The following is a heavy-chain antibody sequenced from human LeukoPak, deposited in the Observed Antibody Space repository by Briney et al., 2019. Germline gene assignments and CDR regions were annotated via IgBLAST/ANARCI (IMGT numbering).Heavy chain of an antibody. CDR3: ARDLSNSGYDAPDDY. CDR2: ISYDGSNK. CDR1: GFTFSSYA. Sequence: PGRSLRLFCAASGFTFSSYAMHWVRQAPGKGLECVAVISYDGSNKYYADSVKGRFTISRDNSKNTLYLQMNSLRAEDTAVYYCARDLSNSGYDAPDDYWGQGTLVTVSS. V-gene: IGHV3-30-3*01. D-gene: IGHD5-12*01. J-gene: IGHJ4*02.